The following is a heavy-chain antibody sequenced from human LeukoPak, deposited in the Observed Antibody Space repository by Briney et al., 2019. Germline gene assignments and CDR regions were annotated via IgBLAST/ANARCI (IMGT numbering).Heavy chain of an antibody. CDR3: AREAQQLIDY. V-gene: IGHV4-4*09. J-gene: IGHJ4*02. D-gene: IGHD6-13*01. Sequence: SETLSLTCTVSGGSISSYYWSWIRQPPGKGLEWIGYIYTSGSTNYNPSLKSRVTISVDTSKNQFSLKLSSVTAADTAVYYCAREAQQLIDYWGQGTLVTVSS. CDR1: GGSISSYY. CDR2: IYTSGST.